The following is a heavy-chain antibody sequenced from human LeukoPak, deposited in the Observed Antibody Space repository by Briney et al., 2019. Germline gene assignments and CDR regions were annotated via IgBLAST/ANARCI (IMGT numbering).Heavy chain of an antibody. J-gene: IGHJ4*02. Sequence: GGSLRLSCAASGFTFSNAWMTWVRQAPGKGLEWVGCIKSKTDGGTTGYAAPVKGRFTISRDDSKDTLYLQMNSLKTEDTGVYYCTTGGTMVRYWGQGALVTVSS. D-gene: IGHD3-10*01. CDR3: TTGGTMVRY. CDR2: IKSKTDGGTT. CDR1: GFTFSNAW. V-gene: IGHV3-15*01.